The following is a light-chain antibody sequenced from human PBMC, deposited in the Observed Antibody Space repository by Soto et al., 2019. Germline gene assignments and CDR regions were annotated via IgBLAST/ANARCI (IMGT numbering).Light chain of an antibody. J-gene: IGKJ3*01. CDR2: DAS. Sequence: EIVLTQSPATLSLSPGERATLSYRASQSVSNYLTWNQQKPGQAPRLLIYDASNRATGIPARFSGSGSGTDFTLIISSLEPADFATYYCQESYSSPFTIGPGTRVDVK. CDR3: QESYSSPFT. CDR1: QSVSNY. V-gene: IGKV3-11*01.